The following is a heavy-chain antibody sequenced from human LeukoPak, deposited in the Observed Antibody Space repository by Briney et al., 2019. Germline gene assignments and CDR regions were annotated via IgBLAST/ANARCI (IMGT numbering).Heavy chain of an antibody. CDR2: ISAYNGNT. CDR1: GYTFTSYG. D-gene: IGHD3-10*01. CDR3: ARDHLFRRELDGSGGSPSMDV. Sequence: ASVKVSCKASGYTFTSYGISWVRRAPGQGLEWMGWISAYNGNTNYAQKLQGRVNMTTDTSTSTAYMELRSLRSDDTAVYYCARDHLFRRELDGSGGSPSMDVWGQGTTVTVSS. V-gene: IGHV1-18*01. J-gene: IGHJ6*02.